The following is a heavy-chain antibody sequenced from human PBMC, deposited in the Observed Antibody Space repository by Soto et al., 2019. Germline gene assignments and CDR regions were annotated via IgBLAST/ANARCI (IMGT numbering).Heavy chain of an antibody. J-gene: IGHJ6*04. D-gene: IGHD6-25*01. CDR1: GGSISSYY. CDR3: ARVARADRAYGMDV. V-gene: IGHV4-59*01. Sequence: TLSLTCTVSGGSISSYYWSWIRQPPGKGLEWIGYIYYSGSTNYNPSLKSRVTISVDTSKNQFSLKLSSVTAADTAVYYCARVARADRAYGMDVWGEGTKVTVSS. CDR2: IYYSGST.